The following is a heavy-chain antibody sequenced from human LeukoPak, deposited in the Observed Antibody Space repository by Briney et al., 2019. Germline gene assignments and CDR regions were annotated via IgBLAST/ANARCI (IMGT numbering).Heavy chain of an antibody. CDR1: GYTFSTYG. Sequence: ASVKVSCKSSGYTFSTYGVSWVRQAPGQGLEWMGWISGNNGNTKYAQNLQGRVTMTADTSTSTAYMELRSLRFDDTAVYYCARDGLTAVTTPIDYWGQGTLVTVSS. D-gene: IGHD4-17*01. CDR3: ARDGLTAVTTPIDY. CDR2: ISGNNGNT. J-gene: IGHJ4*02. V-gene: IGHV1-18*01.